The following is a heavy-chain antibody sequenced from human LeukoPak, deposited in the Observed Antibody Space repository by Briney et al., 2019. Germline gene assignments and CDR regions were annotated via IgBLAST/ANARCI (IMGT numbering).Heavy chain of an antibody. V-gene: IGHV1-69*13. CDR2: IIPIFGTA. J-gene: IGHJ5*02. D-gene: IGHD6-19*01. Sequence: SVHVSCKSSRGTFSNYAISWVRPAPGQGLAWMGGIIPIFGTANYAQKFQGRVTITPDESTSTAYMELSSLRSEDTAVYYCARDFVGGIAVADRDNWFDPWGQGTLVTVSP. CDR1: RGTFSNYA. CDR3: ARDFVGGIAVADRDNWFDP.